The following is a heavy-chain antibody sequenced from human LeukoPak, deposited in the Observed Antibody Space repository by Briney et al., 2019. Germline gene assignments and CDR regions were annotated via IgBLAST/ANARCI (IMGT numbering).Heavy chain of an antibody. CDR2: IRQDGSEK. CDR1: GFTFSTYR. Sequence: GGSLRLPCAASGFTFSTYRMSWVRQAPGKGLEWVANIRQDGSEKHYVGSVKGRFTISRDNAKNSLYLQMSSLRAEDTAVYYCTRVEETATTAAIIRKYSYYYYYMDVWGKGNTVTVSS. D-gene: IGHD4-11*01. CDR3: TRVEETATTAAIIRKYSYYYYYMDV. J-gene: IGHJ6*03. V-gene: IGHV3-7*01.